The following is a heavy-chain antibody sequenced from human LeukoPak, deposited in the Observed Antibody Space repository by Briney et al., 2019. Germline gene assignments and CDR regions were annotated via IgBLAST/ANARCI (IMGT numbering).Heavy chain of an antibody. J-gene: IGHJ5*02. CDR3: ARELWFANAPGSWLDP. CDR2: IFHTGST. V-gene: IGHV4-30-2*01. CDR1: GDSISSGTYS. D-gene: IGHD3-10*01. Sequence: SETLSLTCVVSGDSISSGTYSWSWIRQPPGKGLEWIGYIFHTGSTFYNPSLKSRVTISVDTSKNQFSLRLNSVTAADTAVYYCARELWFANAPGSWLDPWGQGTLVTVPS.